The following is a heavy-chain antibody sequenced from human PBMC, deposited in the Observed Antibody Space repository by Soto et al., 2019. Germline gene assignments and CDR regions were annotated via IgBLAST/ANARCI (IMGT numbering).Heavy chain of an antibody. CDR1: GFDVSNTD. J-gene: IGHJ4*02. CDR3: AREAIIVIAAPEYYFDY. CDR2: IYSGGYT. Sequence: EVQLVESGGDLVQRGGSLRLSCAASGFDVSNTDMSWVRQAPGKGLEWVSVIYSGGYTNYADSVKGRFIVSRDSPNNTLYLQMDSLRAEDTAVYYCAREAIIVIAAPEYYFDYCGQGTLVTVSS. V-gene: IGHV3-66*01. D-gene: IGHD3-22*01.